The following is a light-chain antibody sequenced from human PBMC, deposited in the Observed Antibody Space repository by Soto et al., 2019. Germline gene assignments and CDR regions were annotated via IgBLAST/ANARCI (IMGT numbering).Light chain of an antibody. CDR3: QQYHSLPFT. CDR1: QDISKY. Sequence: DIQMTQSPSSLSASVGDRITITCQASQDISKYLIWYQQTPGKAPKLLIYEASNLERGVPSRFSGSGSGTDFTFTINSLQPEDIATYYCQQYHSLPFTFGPGTKLDIK. J-gene: IGKJ3*01. CDR2: EAS. V-gene: IGKV1-33*01.